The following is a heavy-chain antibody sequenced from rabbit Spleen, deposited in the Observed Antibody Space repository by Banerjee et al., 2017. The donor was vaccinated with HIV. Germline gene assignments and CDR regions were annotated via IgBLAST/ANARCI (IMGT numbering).Heavy chain of an antibody. J-gene: IGHJ2*01. CDR3: ARSRYTGYGDDAFDP. V-gene: IGHV1S45*01. Sequence: QEQLVESGGGLVKPEGSLTLTCKASGFSFSSDYWMCWVRQAPGKGLEWIACIDGGSSGNTWAATWAKGRFTISKTSSTTVTLQMTSLTVADTATYFCARSRYTGYGDDAFDPWGPGTLVTVS. D-gene: IGHD2-1*01. CDR1: GFSFSSDYW. CDR2: IDGGSSGNT.